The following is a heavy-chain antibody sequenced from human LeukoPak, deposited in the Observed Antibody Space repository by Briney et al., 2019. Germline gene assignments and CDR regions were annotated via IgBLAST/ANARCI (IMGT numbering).Heavy chain of an antibody. CDR2: INYSGNT. V-gene: IGHV4-34*01. D-gene: IGHD6-19*01. CDR3: ARGVWIGYSSDLYPIYYFDY. Sequence: GSLRLSCAASGFTFSSFGMSWIRQPPGKGLEWIGDINYSGNTNYYASLKSRVIISVDTSKNQFSLKLSAVTAADTAIYYCARGVWIGYSSDLYPIYYFDYWGQGTQVTVSS. J-gene: IGHJ4*02. CDR1: GFTFSSFG.